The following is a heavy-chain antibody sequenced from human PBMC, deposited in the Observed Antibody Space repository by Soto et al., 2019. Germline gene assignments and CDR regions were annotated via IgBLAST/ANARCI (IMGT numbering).Heavy chain of an antibody. J-gene: IGHJ3*02. Sequence: SETLSLTCAVYGGSFSGYYWSWIRQPPGKGLEWIGEINHSGSTNYNPSLKSRVTISVDTSKNKFSLKLISVTAADTAVYYCARGLTGDAFDIWGQGTMVTVSS. V-gene: IGHV4-34*01. CDR3: ARGLTGDAFDI. CDR1: GGSFSGYY. CDR2: INHSGST. D-gene: IGHD7-27*01.